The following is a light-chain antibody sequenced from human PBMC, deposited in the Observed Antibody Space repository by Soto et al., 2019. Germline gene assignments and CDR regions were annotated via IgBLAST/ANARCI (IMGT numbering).Light chain of an antibody. J-gene: IGKJ1*01. CDR1: QSVSNNY. Sequence: EIVLTQSPGTLSLSPGERATLSCRASQSVSNNYLAWYQQKPGQAPRLLIYGASSRATGIPDRFSGSGSGTDFTLTINRLAPEDFAVYYCHQFDGSPRTFGQGTKVDIK. CDR3: HQFDGSPRT. V-gene: IGKV3-20*01. CDR2: GAS.